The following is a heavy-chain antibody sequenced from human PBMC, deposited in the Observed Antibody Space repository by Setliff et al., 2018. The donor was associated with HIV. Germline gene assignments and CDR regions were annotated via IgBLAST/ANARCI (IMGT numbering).Heavy chain of an antibody. V-gene: IGHV4-61*09. CDR2: IHTTGSA. D-gene: IGHD6-6*01. Sequence: SETLSLTCSVSGDSISSGSYYWSWIRLPAGKGLEWIGQIHTTGSAYYNPSLKSRVTISVDTSKNQFSLTLNSVTAADTAVYYCARGPAGRLVFLSYWGQGTLVTVSS. CDR3: ARGPAGRLVFLSY. CDR1: GDSISSGSYY. J-gene: IGHJ4*02.